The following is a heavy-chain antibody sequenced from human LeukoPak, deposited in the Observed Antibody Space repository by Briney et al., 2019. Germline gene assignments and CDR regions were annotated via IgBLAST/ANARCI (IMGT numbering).Heavy chain of an antibody. CDR1: GYSFTNYW. Sequence: GESLKISCKGSGYSFTNYWIAWVRQMPGKGLEWMGIIYPGDSDTRYSPSFQGQVTISADKSITTAYLQWSSLKASDTAMYYCARHSTIGYCSGGSCYGGKYFDYWGQGTLVTVSS. J-gene: IGHJ4*02. V-gene: IGHV5-51*01. CDR2: IYPGDSDT. CDR3: ARHSTIGYCSGGSCYGGKYFDY. D-gene: IGHD2-15*01.